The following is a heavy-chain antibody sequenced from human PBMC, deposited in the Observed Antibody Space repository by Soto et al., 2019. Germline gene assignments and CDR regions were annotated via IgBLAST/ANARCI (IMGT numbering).Heavy chain of an antibody. J-gene: IGHJ6*01. Sequence: ASVKVSCKTSGYTFTRNGISWVRQAPGQDLEWMGWISPNSGNTKYAQKLQARVIMTTDTSTSAAYMQLRSLSSDDTAAYNCVKGRDSHSWTSRYVWGPG. CDR3: VKGRDSHSWTSRYV. CDR2: ISPNSGNT. D-gene: IGHD3-22*01. CDR1: GYTFTRNG. V-gene: IGHV1-18*01.